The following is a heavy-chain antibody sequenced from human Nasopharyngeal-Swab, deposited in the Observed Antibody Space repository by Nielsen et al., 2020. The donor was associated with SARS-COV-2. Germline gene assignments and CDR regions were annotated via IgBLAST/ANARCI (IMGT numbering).Heavy chain of an antibody. Sequence: ASVKVSCKASGYTFTSYYMHWVRQAPGQGLEWMGIINPSGGSTSYAQKFQGRVTMTRDTSTSTVYMELSSLRSEDTAVYYCARVVPTHQPGYGDYVRGPYWYFDLWGRGTLVTVSS. CDR1: GYTFTSYY. CDR2: INPSGGST. J-gene: IGHJ2*01. D-gene: IGHD4-17*01. V-gene: IGHV1-46*01. CDR3: ARVVPTHQPGYGDYVRGPYWYFDL.